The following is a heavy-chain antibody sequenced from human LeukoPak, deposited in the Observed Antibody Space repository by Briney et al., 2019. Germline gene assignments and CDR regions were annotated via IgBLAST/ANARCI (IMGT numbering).Heavy chain of an antibody. V-gene: IGHV4-39*02. CDR3: ARDKWEPRYGFDI. CDR1: GVSISSSNSY. Sequence: SETLSLTCTVSGVSISSSNSYWGWIRQPPGKGLEWIGSIYYSGNTYYNASVKSRVTISIDSSKNQFSLMLSSVTAADTAMYYCARDKWEPRYGFDIWGQGTMVTVSS. J-gene: IGHJ3*02. CDR2: IYYSGNT. D-gene: IGHD1-26*01.